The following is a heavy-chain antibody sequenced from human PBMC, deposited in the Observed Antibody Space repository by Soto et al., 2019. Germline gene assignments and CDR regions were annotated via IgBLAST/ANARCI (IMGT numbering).Heavy chain of an antibody. D-gene: IGHD4-17*01. CDR1: GVSIHNSHSF. V-gene: IGHV4-39*02. CDR3: AKDTSWTIDY. Sequence: SETLSLTCAVSGVSIHNSHSFWGWIRQPPGKGLEFIANVYYSGGAHYNPSFKSRVTISVDTATNQVSLRMSSVTAADTALYYCAKDTSWTIDYWGQGTSVTVSS. CDR2: VYYSGGA. J-gene: IGHJ4*02.